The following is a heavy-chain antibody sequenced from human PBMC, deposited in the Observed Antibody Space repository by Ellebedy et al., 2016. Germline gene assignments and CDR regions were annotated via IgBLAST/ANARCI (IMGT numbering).Heavy chain of an antibody. CDR3: ARDVSGWSNF. J-gene: IGHJ4*02. D-gene: IGHD6-19*01. Sequence: GGSLRLSCAASGLTVSSVYISWFRQPPGRGPEWVSMTSPGGDTYYAISVRGRFTMSRDNAKNSLWLQMNSLRVDDTATYYCARDVSGWSNFWGRGVLVTVSS. CDR2: TSPGGDT. V-gene: IGHV3-53*01. CDR1: GLTVSSVY.